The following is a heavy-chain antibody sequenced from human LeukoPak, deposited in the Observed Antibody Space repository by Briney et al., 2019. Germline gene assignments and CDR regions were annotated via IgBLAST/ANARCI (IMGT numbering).Heavy chain of an antibody. CDR3: ASGTSHQEGDYFDY. Sequence: ASVKVSCKASGYTFTSYYIHSVRQAPGQGREWMGIINPSGGSTSYAQKFQGRVTMTRDTTTSKDYMKLSSLRSEDTAVYYCASGTSHQEGDYFDYWGQGTLVTVTS. J-gene: IGHJ4*02. D-gene: IGHD2-2*01. CDR2: INPSGGST. CDR1: GYTFTSYY. V-gene: IGHV1-46*03.